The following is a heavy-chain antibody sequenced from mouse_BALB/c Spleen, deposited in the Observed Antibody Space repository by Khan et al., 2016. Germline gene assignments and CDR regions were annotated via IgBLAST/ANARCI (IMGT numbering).Heavy chain of an antibody. CDR3: ARDENYRYVGFAY. CDR2: IWAGGST. D-gene: IGHD2-14*01. V-gene: IGHV2-9*02. J-gene: IGHJ3*01. CDR1: GFSLTHYG. Sequence: QIQLVQSGPGLVAPSQSLSITCTVSGFSLTHYGVHWVRQPPGKGLEWLGIIWAGGSTNYNSALMSRLSISKSNSKSQVSLKMNSLQTDDTAMYYCARDENYRYVGFAYWCQVTLVTVSA.